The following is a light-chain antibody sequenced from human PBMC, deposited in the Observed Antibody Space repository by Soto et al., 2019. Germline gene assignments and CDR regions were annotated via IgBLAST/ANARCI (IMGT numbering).Light chain of an antibody. J-gene: IGLJ1*01. Sequence: QSVLTQPASVSGSPGQSITISCTGTSSDVGGYNYVSWYQHHPGKAPKLMIYDVSNRPSGVSNRFSGSKSGKTASLIISGLQPEDEADYYCSSYTSSSTLSTYVFGTGTKLTVL. CDR1: SSDVGGYNY. CDR3: SSYTSSSTLSTYV. V-gene: IGLV2-14*03. CDR2: DVS.